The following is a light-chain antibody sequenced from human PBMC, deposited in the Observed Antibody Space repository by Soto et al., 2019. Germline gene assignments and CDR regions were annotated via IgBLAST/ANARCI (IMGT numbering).Light chain of an antibody. Sequence: QSALTQPASVSGSPGQSITISCTGTSSDIGGYNSVSWYQQHPGKAPKLMIYDVHNRPSGVSNRFSGSQSGNTASLTISGLQAEDEADYYCSSYTSSSTLVFGTGTKVTVL. CDR3: SSYTSSSTLV. V-gene: IGLV2-14*01. CDR1: SSDIGGYNS. CDR2: DVH. J-gene: IGLJ1*01.